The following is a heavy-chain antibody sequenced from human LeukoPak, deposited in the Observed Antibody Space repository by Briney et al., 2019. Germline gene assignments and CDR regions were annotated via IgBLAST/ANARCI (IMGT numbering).Heavy chain of an antibody. D-gene: IGHD3-3*01. V-gene: IGHV4-30-2*01. Sequence: SQTLSLTCAVSGGSISSGGYSWSWIRQPPGKGLEWIGYIYHSGSTYYNPSLKSRVTISVDRSKNQFSLKLSSVTAADTAVYYCARDTYDFWSGSTCGMDVWGQGTTVTVSS. CDR2: IYHSGST. CDR3: ARDTYDFWSGSTCGMDV. J-gene: IGHJ6*02. CDR1: GGSISSGGYS.